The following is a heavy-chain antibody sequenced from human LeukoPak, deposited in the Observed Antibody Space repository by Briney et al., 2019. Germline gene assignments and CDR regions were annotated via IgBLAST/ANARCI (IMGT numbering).Heavy chain of an antibody. Sequence: GGSLRLSCAASGFTFSSNYMSWVRQAPGKGLEWVSVIYSGGSTYYSDSVKGRFTISRDNSKNTLYLQMNSLRAEDTAVYYCARSTWGSRRYYYYGMDVWGQGTTVTVSS. CDR1: GFTFSSNY. J-gene: IGHJ6*02. CDR2: IYSGGST. CDR3: ARSTWGSRRYYYYGMDV. V-gene: IGHV3-66*02. D-gene: IGHD7-27*01.